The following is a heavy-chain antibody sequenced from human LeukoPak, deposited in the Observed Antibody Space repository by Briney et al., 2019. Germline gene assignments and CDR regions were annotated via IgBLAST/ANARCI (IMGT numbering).Heavy chain of an antibody. CDR1: PGSISPDH. CDR2: IFYTGRA. Sequence: SETLSLTCTVSPGSISPDHCAWIRQPPGKGLEWIGYIFYTGRAGYNPSLESRVPLTVDMSKNQVSLKLSSVTAADTAIYYCARLVDGIYTRLDSWGQGTLVTVSS. V-gene: IGHV4-59*08. CDR3: ARLVDGIYTRLDS. D-gene: IGHD1-26*01. J-gene: IGHJ4*02.